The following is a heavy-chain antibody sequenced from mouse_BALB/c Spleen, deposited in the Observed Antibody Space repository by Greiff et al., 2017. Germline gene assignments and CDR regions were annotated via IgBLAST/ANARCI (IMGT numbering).Heavy chain of an antibody. J-gene: IGHJ4*01. Sequence: EVQGVESGGGLVKPGGSLKLSCAASGFTFSSYAMSWVRQSPEKRLEWVAEISSGGSYTYYPDSVKGRFTISRDNARNILYLQMSSLRSEDTAMYYCARDYRYDRNAMDYWGQGTSVTVSS. CDR1: GFTFSSYA. CDR2: ISSGGSYT. V-gene: IGHV5-9-4*01. D-gene: IGHD2-14*01. CDR3: ARDYRYDRNAMDY.